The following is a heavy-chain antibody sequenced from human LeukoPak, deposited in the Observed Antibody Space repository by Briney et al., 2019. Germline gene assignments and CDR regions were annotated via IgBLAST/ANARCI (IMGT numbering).Heavy chain of an antibody. Sequence: GASVKVSCKASGGTFNRYAISWVRQAPGQGLEWMGGIIPIFGTANYAQKFQGRVTITADESTSTAYMELSSLRSEDTAVYYCARDLRGAYSYGAPYYYYVMDVWGKGTTVTVSS. CDR2: IIPIFGTA. J-gene: IGHJ6*04. CDR1: GGTFNRYA. V-gene: IGHV1-69*13. D-gene: IGHD5-18*01. CDR3: ARDLRGAYSYGAPYYYYVMDV.